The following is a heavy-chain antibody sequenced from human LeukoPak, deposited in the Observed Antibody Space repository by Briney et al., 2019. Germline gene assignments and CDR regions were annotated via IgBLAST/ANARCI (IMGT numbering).Heavy chain of an antibody. J-gene: IGHJ5*02. D-gene: IGHD2-15*01. CDR3: ARLEGGLYCSGGSCYGRDNWFDP. Sequence: GESLKISCKGSGYSFTSYWIGWVRQMPGKGLEWMGIIYPGDSDTRYSPSFQGQVTISADKSISTAYLQWSSLKASDTAMYYCARLEGGLYCSGGSCYGRDNWFDPWGQGTLVIVSS. V-gene: IGHV5-51*01. CDR1: GYSFTSYW. CDR2: IYPGDSDT.